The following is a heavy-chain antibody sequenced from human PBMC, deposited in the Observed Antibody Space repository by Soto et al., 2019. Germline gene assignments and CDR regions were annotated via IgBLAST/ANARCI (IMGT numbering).Heavy chain of an antibody. CDR3: ARGLRPIYYFDY. CDR2: IIPIFGTA. V-gene: IGHV1-69*13. J-gene: IGHJ4*02. D-gene: IGHD5-12*01. Sequence: SVKVSCKASGGTFGSYAIGWVRQAPGQGLEWMGGIIPIFGTANYAQKFQGRVTITADESTSTAYMELSSLRSEDTAVYYCARGLRPIYYFDYWGQGTLVTVSS. CDR1: GGTFGSYA.